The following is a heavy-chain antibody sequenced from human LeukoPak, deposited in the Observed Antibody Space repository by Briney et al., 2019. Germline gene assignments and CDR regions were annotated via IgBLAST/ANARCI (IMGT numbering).Heavy chain of an antibody. CDR2: IYYSGST. Sequence: PSETLSLTCTVSGGSISSSSYYWGWIRQPPGKGLEWIGSIYYSGSTYYNPSLKSRVTISVDTSKNQFSLKLSSVTAADTAVYYCASRGSYDCSSTSCYNGWFDPWGQGTLVTVSS. CDR1: GGSISSSSYY. V-gene: IGHV4-39*07. D-gene: IGHD2-2*02. CDR3: ASRGSYDCSSTSCYNGWFDP. J-gene: IGHJ5*02.